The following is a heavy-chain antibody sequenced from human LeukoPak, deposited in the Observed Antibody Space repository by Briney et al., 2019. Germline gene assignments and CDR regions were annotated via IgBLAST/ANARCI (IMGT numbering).Heavy chain of an antibody. Sequence: PGGSLRLSCAASGLTFSSYAMSWVRQAPGKGLEWVSAISGSGGSTYYADSVKGRFTISRDNSKNTLYLQMNSLRAEDTAVYYCAKEKFSGIAVAGAFDYWGQGTLVTVSS. CDR2: ISGSGGST. J-gene: IGHJ4*02. D-gene: IGHD6-19*01. CDR3: AKEKFSGIAVAGAFDY. CDR1: GLTFSSYA. V-gene: IGHV3-23*01.